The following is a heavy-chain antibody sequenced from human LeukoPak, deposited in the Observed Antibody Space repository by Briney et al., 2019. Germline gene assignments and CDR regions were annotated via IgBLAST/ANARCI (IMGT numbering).Heavy chain of an antibody. V-gene: IGHV3-23*01. D-gene: IGHD6-13*01. CDR2: ISGSGGST. CDR3: ARDWGVGSSWYYDY. J-gene: IGHJ4*02. Sequence: PGGSLRLSCAASGFTFSSYGMSWVRQAPGKGLEWVSAISGSGGSTYYADSVKGRFTISRDNSKNTLYLQMNSLRAEDTALYYCARDWGVGSSWYYDYWGQGTLVTVSS. CDR1: GFTFSSYG.